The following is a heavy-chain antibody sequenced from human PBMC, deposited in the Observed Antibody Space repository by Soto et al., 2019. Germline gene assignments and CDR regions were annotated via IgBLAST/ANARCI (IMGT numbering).Heavy chain of an antibody. V-gene: IGHV4-59*08. J-gene: IGHJ4*02. CDR3: ARHDLSRLDY. CDR1: GGSISSYY. Sequence: QVQLQESGPGLVKPSETLSLTCTVSGGSISSYYWSWIRQPPGKGLEWIGYIYYSGSTNYNPSLTSRITISVDTSRNQFSLKVRSVTAADTAVYYCARHDLSRLDYWGQGTLVTVPS. CDR2: IYYSGST.